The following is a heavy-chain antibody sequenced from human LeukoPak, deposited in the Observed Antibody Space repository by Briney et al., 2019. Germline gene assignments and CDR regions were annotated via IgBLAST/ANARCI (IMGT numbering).Heavy chain of an antibody. CDR1: GGSFSGYY. Sequence: SETLSLTCAVYGGSFSGYYWSWIRQPPGTGLERIGEINNSGSTNYNPSLKRRVTISVDTSKNQFPMKLGSVTGSDTAVYYCARGGLVVPAAIRYNWFDPWGQGTLVTVSS. J-gene: IGHJ5*02. CDR3: ARGGLVVPAAIRYNWFDP. V-gene: IGHV4-34*01. CDR2: INNSGST. D-gene: IGHD2-2*01.